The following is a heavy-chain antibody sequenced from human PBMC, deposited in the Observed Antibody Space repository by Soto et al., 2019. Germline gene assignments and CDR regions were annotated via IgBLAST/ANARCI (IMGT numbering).Heavy chain of an antibody. CDR1: EFTFSGYW. Sequence: PGGSLRLSCEASEFTFSGYWMSWVRQAPGKGLEWVADIKHDGSVQYYVDSVKGRFTISRDNAKKLLYLQMNGLRAEDTALYYCARARYSNGWYRFDLWGQGTLVTVSS. J-gene: IGHJ4*02. CDR3: ARARYSNGWYRFDL. D-gene: IGHD6-19*01. CDR2: IKHDGSVQ. V-gene: IGHV3-7*03.